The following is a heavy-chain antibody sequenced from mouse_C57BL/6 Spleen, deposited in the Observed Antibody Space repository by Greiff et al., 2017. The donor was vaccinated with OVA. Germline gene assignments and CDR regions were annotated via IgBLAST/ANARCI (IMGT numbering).Heavy chain of an antibody. Sequence: QVQLQQSGAELVRPGTSVKVSCKASGYAFTNYLIEWVKQRPGQGLEWIGVINPGSGGTNYNEKFKGKAILTADKSSSTAYMQLSSLTSEDSAVYFCARNPDYYGSSYWYFDVWGTGTTVTVSS. J-gene: IGHJ1*03. D-gene: IGHD1-1*01. CDR3: ARNPDYYGSSYWYFDV. CDR2: INPGSGGT. V-gene: IGHV1-54*01. CDR1: GYAFTNYL.